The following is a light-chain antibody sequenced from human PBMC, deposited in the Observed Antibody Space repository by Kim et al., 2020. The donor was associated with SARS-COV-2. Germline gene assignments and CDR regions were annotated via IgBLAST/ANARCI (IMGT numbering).Light chain of an antibody. CDR2: GKN. V-gene: IGLV3-19*01. CDR3: NTRDSRTNQMV. CDR1: SLGNYY. J-gene: IGLJ7*01. Sequence: AVGQTGTITGKGDSLGNYYASWDQLKPGQDPVVVIYGKNNLPSGIPDRFSGSTSGNTASLTITGARAEDEGDYFCNTRDSRTNQMVFGGGTQLTVL.